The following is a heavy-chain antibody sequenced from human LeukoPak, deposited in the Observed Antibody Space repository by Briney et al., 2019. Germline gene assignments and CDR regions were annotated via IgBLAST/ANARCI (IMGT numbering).Heavy chain of an antibody. D-gene: IGHD2-15*01. Sequence: EASVKVSCKVSGYTLTELSIHWVRQAPGKGLEWMGGFDSEDGETIYAQKFQGRVTMTEDTSSDKAYMELSSPRSEDTAVYYCATEGVVVAAVFDYWGQGTLVTVSS. V-gene: IGHV1-24*01. J-gene: IGHJ4*02. CDR2: FDSEDGET. CDR1: GYTLTELS. CDR3: ATEGVVVAAVFDY.